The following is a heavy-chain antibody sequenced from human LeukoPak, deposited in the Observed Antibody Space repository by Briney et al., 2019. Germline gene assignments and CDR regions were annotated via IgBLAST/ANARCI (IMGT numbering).Heavy chain of an antibody. J-gene: IGHJ4*02. V-gene: IGHV1-3*01. D-gene: IGHD3-10*01. CDR1: GYTFTSYA. Sequence: ASVKVSCKASGYTFTSYAMHWVRQAPGQRLEWMGWINAGNGNTKYSQKFQGRVTITRDTSASTAYMELSSLRSEDTAVYYCARDRMVRGVITTLDYWGQGTLVTVSS. CDR2: INAGNGNT. CDR3: ARDRMVRGVITTLDY.